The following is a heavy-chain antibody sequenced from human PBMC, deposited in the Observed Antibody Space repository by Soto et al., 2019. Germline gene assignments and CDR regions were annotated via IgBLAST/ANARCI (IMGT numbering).Heavy chain of an antibody. CDR2: TNEAGNDI. CDR1: GFTFFTSW. D-gene: IGHD3-16*01. V-gene: IGHV3-7*01. CDR3: VSWGTQPPNSD. Sequence: EVQLVESGGGLVQPGGSLRLSCAASGFTFFTSWMSWVHQAPGKGLEWVAHTNEAGNDIYYVDSVKGRFTMSRDNAKKSLFLQMSSLRAEDTAVYYCVSWGTQPPNSDWGQGTLVTVSS. J-gene: IGHJ4*02.